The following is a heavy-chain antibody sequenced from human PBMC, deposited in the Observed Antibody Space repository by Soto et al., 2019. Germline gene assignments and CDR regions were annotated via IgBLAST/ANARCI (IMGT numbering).Heavy chain of an antibody. CDR1: GYTFTNFG. CDR3: ARARCSSASCYKSTWFEP. J-gene: IGHJ5*02. Sequence: QVQMVQSGAEAKKPGTSVKVSCKASGYTFTNFGVTWVRQAPGQGLEWMGWISASNGNTNYAWRFQGRVTMTTDPSTATAYMELRSLRSDDTAIYYCARARCSSASCYKSTWFEPWGQGNLVTVSS. V-gene: IGHV1-18*01. D-gene: IGHD2-2*02. CDR2: ISASNGNT.